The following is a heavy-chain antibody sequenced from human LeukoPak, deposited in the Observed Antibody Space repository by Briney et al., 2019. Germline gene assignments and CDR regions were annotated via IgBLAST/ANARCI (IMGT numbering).Heavy chain of an antibody. CDR3: ARNGYNYYYGMDV. CDR2: IYYSGST. CDR1: GGSIRSYY. D-gene: IGHD2-8*01. Sequence: PSETLSLTCTVSGGSIRSYYWGWIRQPAGKGLEWIGYIYYSGSTNYNPSLKSRVTISVDTSKNQFSLKLSSVTAADTAVYYCARNGYNYYYGMDVWGQGTTVTVSS. J-gene: IGHJ6*02. V-gene: IGHV4-59*01.